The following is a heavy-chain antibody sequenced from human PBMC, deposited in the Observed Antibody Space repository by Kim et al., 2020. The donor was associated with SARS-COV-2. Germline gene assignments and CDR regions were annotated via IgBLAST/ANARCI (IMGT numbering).Heavy chain of an antibody. CDR1: GGSISSYY. CDR3: ARTVRFNYYYYGMDV. V-gene: IGHV4-59*01. Sequence: SETLSLTCTVSGGSISSYYWSWIRQPPGKGLEWIGYIYYSGSTNYNPSLKSRVTISVDTSKNQFSLKLSSVTAADTAVYYCARTVRFNYYYYGMDVWGQGTTVTVSS. CDR2: IYYSGST. J-gene: IGHJ6*02.